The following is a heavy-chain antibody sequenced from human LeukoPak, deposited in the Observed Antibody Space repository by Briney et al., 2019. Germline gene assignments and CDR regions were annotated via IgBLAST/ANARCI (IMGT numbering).Heavy chain of an antibody. Sequence: GGSLRLSSAASGFTCSRYAMHWVRQAPGKGLEWVAVISDDGTFTLYGDSVRGRFTISRDSSKNTLYLQMNSLRLEDTAVYYCARDPYRDAPDYFDYWGQGTLVTVSS. V-gene: IGHV3-30-3*01. J-gene: IGHJ4*02. CDR3: ARDPYRDAPDYFDY. CDR1: GFTCSRYA. CDR2: ISDDGTFT.